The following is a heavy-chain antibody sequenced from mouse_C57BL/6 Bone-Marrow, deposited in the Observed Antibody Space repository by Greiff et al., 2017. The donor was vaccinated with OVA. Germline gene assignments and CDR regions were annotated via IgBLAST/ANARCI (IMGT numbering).Heavy chain of an antibody. D-gene: IGHD1-2*01. V-gene: IGHV1-50*01. J-gene: IGHJ2*01. CDR1: GYTFTSYW. Sequence: QVQLKESGAELVKPGASVKLSCKASGYTFTSYWMQWVKQRPGQGLEWIGEIDPSDSYTNYNQKFKGKATLTVDTSSSTAYMQLSSLTSEDSAVYYCARVPYYDFDYWGQGTTLTVSS. CDR2: IDPSDSYT. CDR3: ARVPYYDFDY.